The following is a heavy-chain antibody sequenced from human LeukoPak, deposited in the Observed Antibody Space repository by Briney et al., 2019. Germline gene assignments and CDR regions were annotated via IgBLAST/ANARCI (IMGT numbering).Heavy chain of an antibody. D-gene: IGHD3-10*01. CDR2: ISSGGGTT. CDR1: GFSFSYYA. J-gene: IGHJ3*02. CDR3: AKDPSSGFADGDAFDI. V-gene: IGHV3-23*01. Sequence: GGSLRLSCAASGFSFSYYAMSWVRQAPGKELEWVSGISSGGGTTYYEDSVKGRFTISRDNSKTTLYLLMNSLRAEDTAVYFCAKDPSSGFADGDAFDIWGQGTMVTVSS.